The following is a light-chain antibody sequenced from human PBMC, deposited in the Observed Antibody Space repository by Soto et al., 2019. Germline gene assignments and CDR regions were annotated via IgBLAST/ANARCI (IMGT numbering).Light chain of an antibody. CDR2: SVS. CDR3: SSSTSSSTYL. V-gene: IGLV2-14*03. J-gene: IGLJ1*01. CDR1: SSDVGAYNS. Sequence: QSVLTQPASVSGSPGQSITISCTGTSSDVGAYNSVSWYQQHPDKAPKLIIYSVSYRSSGVSDRFSGSKSDNTASLTISGLHTEDEADYYCSSSTSSSTYLFGTGPKVTVL.